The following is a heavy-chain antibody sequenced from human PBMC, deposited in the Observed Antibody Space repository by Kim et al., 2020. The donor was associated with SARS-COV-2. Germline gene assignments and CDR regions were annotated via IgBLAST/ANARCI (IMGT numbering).Heavy chain of an antibody. V-gene: IGHV3-23*01. Sequence: ADSVKGRFTISRDNSKNTLDLQLNSLRAEDTAVYYCARSALRLYYYYGMDVWGQGTTVTVSS. J-gene: IGHJ6*02. D-gene: IGHD2-2*01. CDR3: ARSALRLYYYYGMDV.